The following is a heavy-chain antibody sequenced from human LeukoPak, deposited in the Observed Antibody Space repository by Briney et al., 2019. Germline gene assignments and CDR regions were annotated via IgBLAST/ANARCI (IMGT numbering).Heavy chain of an antibody. D-gene: IGHD2/OR15-2a*01. CDR1: GGSISSSNW. CDR3: ARGLLSSDPKFDP. V-gene: IGHV4-4*02. J-gene: IGHJ5*02. CDR2: IYHSGST. Sequence: PSETLSLTCAVSGGSISSSNWWSWVRQPPGKGLEWIGEIYHSGSTNYNPSLKSRVTISLDTSKNQFSLKLTSVTAADTAVYYCARGLLSSDPKFDPWGQGILVTVSS.